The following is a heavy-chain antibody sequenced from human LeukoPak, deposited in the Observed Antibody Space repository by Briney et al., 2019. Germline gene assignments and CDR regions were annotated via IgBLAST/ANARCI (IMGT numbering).Heavy chain of an antibody. D-gene: IGHD3-22*01. Sequence: SETLSLTCAVYGGSFSGYYWTWIRQPPGKGLEWIGEIHYSGSATYNPSLKSRVTISVDTSKNQFSLKMNSVTAADTAVYYCARINYFDSSGYFYDDYWGQGTLVTVSS. V-gene: IGHV4-34*01. J-gene: IGHJ4*02. CDR1: GGSFSGYY. CDR2: IHYSGSA. CDR3: ARINYFDSSGYFYDDY.